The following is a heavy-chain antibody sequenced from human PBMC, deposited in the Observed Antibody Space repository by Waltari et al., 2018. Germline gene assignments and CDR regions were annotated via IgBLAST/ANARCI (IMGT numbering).Heavy chain of an antibody. CDR1: HLSLSDYS. CDR3: VGPCDYSNYCYV. Sequence: QLLESGGGLVNPVGSLRLSCGTSHLSLSDYSMSWVRQSPGKGLEWVASISRHSNYIYYADSLKGRFTISRDNVNQSLFLLMNGLRAEDTAIYYCVGPCDYSNYCYVWGKGTTVTVSS. J-gene: IGHJ6*04. D-gene: IGHD4-4*01. CDR2: ISRHSNYI. V-gene: IGHV3-21*02.